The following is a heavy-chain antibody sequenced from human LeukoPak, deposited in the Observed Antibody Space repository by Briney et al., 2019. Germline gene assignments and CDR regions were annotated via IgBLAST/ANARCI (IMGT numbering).Heavy chain of an antibody. V-gene: IGHV3-7*03. D-gene: IGHD3-9*01. CDR1: GFTFTNYW. CDR2: MNQHGSSK. J-gene: IGHJ4*02. Sequence: GGSLRLSCIASGFTFTNYWMSWVRQAPGKGLEWVANMNQHGSSKYYVDSVKGRFTISRDNSKNTLYLQMNSLRAEDTAVYYCAKDPAGYFDWLLNWGQGTLVTVSS. CDR3: AKDPAGYFDWLLN.